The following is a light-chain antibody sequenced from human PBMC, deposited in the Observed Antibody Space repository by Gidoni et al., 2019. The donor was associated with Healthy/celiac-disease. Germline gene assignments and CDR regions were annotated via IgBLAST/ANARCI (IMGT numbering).Light chain of an antibody. Sequence: QSARTKPRQCSGSPGRSVTISCTGTSSDVGGYNYVSWYQQHPGKAPKLMIYDVSKRPSGVPDRFSGSKSGNTASLTISGLQAEDEADYYCCSYAGSYTVVFGGGTKLTVL. V-gene: IGLV2-11*01. CDR2: DVS. J-gene: IGLJ2*01. CDR3: CSYAGSYTVV. CDR1: SSDVGGYNY.